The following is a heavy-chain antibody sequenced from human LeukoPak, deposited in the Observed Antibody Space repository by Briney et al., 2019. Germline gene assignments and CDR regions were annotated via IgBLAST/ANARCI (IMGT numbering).Heavy chain of an antibody. CDR2: ISYDGSNK. J-gene: IGHJ5*02. CDR1: GFTFSSYA. CDR3: ARAYDYATRYNWFAP. D-gene: IGHD4-17*01. V-gene: IGHV3-30-3*01. Sequence: GGSLRLSCAASGFTFSSYAMHWVRQAPGKGLEWVAVISYDGSNKYYADSVKGRFTISRDNSKNTLYLQMNSLRAEDTAVYYCARAYDYATRYNWFAPWGQGTLVTVSS.